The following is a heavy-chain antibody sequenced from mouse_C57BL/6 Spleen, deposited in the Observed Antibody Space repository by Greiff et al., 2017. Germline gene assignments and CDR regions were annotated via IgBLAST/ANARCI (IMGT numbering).Heavy chain of an antibody. CDR2: IDPETGGT. D-gene: IGHD1-1*01. CDR3: TRDYYGSSYDWFAY. CDR1: GYTFTDYE. V-gene: IGHV1-15*01. Sequence: VQLQPSGAELVRPGASVTLSCKASGYTFTDYEMHWVKQTPVHGLEWIGAIDPETGGTAYNQKFKGKAILTADKSSSTAYMELRSLTSEDSAVYYCTRDYYGSSYDWFAYWGQGTLVTVSA. J-gene: IGHJ3*01.